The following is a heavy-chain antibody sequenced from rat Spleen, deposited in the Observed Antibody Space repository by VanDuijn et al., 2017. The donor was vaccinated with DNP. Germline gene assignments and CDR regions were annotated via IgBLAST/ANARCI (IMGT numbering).Heavy chain of an antibody. Sequence: QVQLKESGPGLVQPSETLSLTCTVSGFSLTSYSVSWVRQPSGKGPEWMGRVWYDGDTAYNSALKSRLSISRDTSKSQVFLKMNSLQTEDTAMYFCARSSRDWGQGVMVTVSS. CDR3: ARSSRD. J-gene: IGHJ2*01. CDR1: GFSLTSYS. V-gene: IGHV2-16*01. D-gene: IGHD1-11*01. CDR2: VWYDGDT.